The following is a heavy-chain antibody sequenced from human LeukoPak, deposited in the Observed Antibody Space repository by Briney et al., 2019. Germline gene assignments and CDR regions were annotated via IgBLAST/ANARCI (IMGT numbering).Heavy chain of an antibody. CDR2: IYYSGST. D-gene: IGHD2-2*01. V-gene: IGHV4-61*01. CDR1: GGSVSSSSYY. Sequence: SETLSLTCTVSGGSVSSSSYYWSWIRQPPGKGLEWIGYIYYSGSTNYNPSLKSRVTISIDTSKTQFSLKLSSVTATDTAVYYCARVGGSNFYYYGLDVWGQGTTVTVSS. CDR3: ARVGGSNFYYYGLDV. J-gene: IGHJ6*02.